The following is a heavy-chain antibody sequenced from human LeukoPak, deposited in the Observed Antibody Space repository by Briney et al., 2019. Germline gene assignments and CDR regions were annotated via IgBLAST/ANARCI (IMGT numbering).Heavy chain of an antibody. CDR2: ILYDGSKK. D-gene: IGHD3-9*01. V-gene: IGHV3-30*18. J-gene: IGHJ3*02. CDR1: GFTFTNYN. Sequence: PGRSLRLSCAASGFTFTNYNMHWVRQTPGKGLKWVAAILYDGSKKYYADSVKGRFSVYRDNSNYTLYLQMNSLKTEDTAVYSCANFDGDSQAFHIWGQGTMVTVSS. CDR3: ANFDGDSQAFHI.